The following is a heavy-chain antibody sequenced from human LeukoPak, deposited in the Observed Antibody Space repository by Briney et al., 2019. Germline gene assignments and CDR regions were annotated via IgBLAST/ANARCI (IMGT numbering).Heavy chain of an antibody. J-gene: IGHJ4*02. CDR1: GGSLSSSSYY. CDR3: ARLPIAYCGGDCGDY. V-gene: IGHV4-39*01. Sequence: SETLSLTCTVSGGSLSSSSYYWGWVRQPPGKGLEWIGNIYYSGSTYYNPSLKSRLTISLDTSQRQFSLRLSSVTAADTAVYYCARLPIAYCGGDCGDYWGQGTLVTVSS. CDR2: IYYSGST. D-gene: IGHD2-21*02.